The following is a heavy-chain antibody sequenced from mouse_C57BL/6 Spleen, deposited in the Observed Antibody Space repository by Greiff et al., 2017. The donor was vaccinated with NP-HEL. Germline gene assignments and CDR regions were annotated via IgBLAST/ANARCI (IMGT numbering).Heavy chain of an antibody. CDR2: IDPETGGT. CDR1: GYTFTDYE. V-gene: IGHV1-15*01. Sequence: QVQLQQSGAELVRPGASVTLSCKASGYTFTDYEMHWVKQTPVHGLEWIGAIDPETGGTASNQKFKGKAILTADKSSSTAYMELRSLTSEDSAVYYCTIGGAGTRGFDYWGQGTTLTVSS. J-gene: IGHJ2*01. D-gene: IGHD4-1*01. CDR3: TIGGAGTRGFDY.